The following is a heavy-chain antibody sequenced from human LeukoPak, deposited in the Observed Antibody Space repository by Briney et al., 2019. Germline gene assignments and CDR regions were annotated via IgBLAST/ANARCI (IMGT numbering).Heavy chain of an antibody. Sequence: GGSLRLSCAASGFTSSSYAMSWVRQAPGKGLECVSAISGSGGSTYHADPVKGRFTISRDNSKNTLYPQMNSLRAEDTAVYYCAKAPSYYDFWSGYYPPFDYWGQGTLVTVSS. CDR2: ISGSGGST. J-gene: IGHJ4*02. V-gene: IGHV3-23*01. CDR1: GFTSSSYA. D-gene: IGHD3-3*01. CDR3: AKAPSYYDFWSGYYPPFDY.